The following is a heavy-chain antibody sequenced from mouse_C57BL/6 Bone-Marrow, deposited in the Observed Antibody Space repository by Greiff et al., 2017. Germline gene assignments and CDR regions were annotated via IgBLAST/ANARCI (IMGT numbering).Heavy chain of an antibody. CDR3: ARLIDYAMDY. V-gene: IGHV1-4*01. Sequence: VQLQQSGAELARPGASVKMSCKASGYTFTSYTMHWVKQRPGKGLEWIGYINPSSGYTKYNQKFKDKATLTADKSSSTAYMQLSSLTSEDSAVYYCARLIDYAMDYWGQGTSVTVSS. CDR1: GYTFTSYT. CDR2: INPSSGYT. J-gene: IGHJ4*01.